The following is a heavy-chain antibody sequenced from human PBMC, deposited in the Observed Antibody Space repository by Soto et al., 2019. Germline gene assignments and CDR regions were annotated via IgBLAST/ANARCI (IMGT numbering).Heavy chain of an antibody. CDR2: IIPILGIA. CDR1: GGTFSSYT. J-gene: IGHJ6*03. D-gene: IGHD2-2*01. CDR3: GREVPNCSSTSCYPNANYYYYYMDV. Sequence: SVKVSCKASGGTFSSYTISWVRQAPGQGLEWMGRIIPILGIASYAQKFQGRVTITADKSTSTAYMELSSLRSEDTAVYYCGREVPNCSSTSCYPNANYYYYYMDVWGKGTTVTVSS. V-gene: IGHV1-69*04.